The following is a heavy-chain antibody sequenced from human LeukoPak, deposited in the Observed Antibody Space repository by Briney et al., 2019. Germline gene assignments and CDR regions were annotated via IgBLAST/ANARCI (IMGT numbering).Heavy chain of an antibody. J-gene: IGHJ4*02. CDR3: ATDFWSGTNIIDY. Sequence: PSETLSLTCTVSGYSISSGYYWGWIRQPPGKGLEWIGNIYHNGSTDYNPSLKSRVTISVDTSKNQFSLKLSSVTAADTAVYYCATDFWSGTNIIDYWGQGTLGTVSS. D-gene: IGHD3-3*01. CDR1: GYSISSGYY. V-gene: IGHV4-38-2*02. CDR2: IYHNGST.